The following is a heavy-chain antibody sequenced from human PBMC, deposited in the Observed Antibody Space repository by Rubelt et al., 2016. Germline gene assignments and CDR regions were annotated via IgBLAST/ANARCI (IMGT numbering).Heavy chain of an antibody. J-gene: IGHJ4*02. CDR1: GFSLSNSRMG. CDR3: AREGGYQSPFDY. Sequence: KESGPVLVKPTETLTLTCTVSGFSLSNSRMGVSWIRQPPGKGLEWIGEINDSGTTNYNPSLKSRVTISADTSKNQFSLKLSSVTAADTAVYYCAREGGYQSPFDYWGQGALVTVSS. CDR2: INDSGTT. V-gene: IGHV4-39*07. D-gene: IGHD3-22*01.